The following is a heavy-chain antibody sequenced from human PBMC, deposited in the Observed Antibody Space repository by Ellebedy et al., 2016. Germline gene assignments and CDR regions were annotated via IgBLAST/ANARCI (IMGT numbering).Heavy chain of an antibody. D-gene: IGHD3-16*02. CDR3: AARPIYVWGSYRSNAFDI. CDR2: IVVGSGNT. Sequence: SVKVSXKASGFTFTSSAMQWVRQARGQRLEWIGWIVVGSGNTNYAQKFQERVTITRDMSTSTAYMELSSLRSEDTAVYYCAARPIYVWGSYRSNAFDIWGQGTMVTVSS. J-gene: IGHJ3*02. CDR1: GFTFTSSA. V-gene: IGHV1-58*02.